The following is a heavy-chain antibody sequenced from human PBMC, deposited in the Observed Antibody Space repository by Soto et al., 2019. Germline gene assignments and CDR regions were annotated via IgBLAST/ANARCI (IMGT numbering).Heavy chain of an antibody. Sequence: QVQVVQSKAEVKKPGASVKVSCKTSGYTFTDYDINWVRQAPGQGLELMGWVSPDSGNAGDAQQFQGRVSMTSDTSTITVYMELTSLRSEDTAVYFCEVTTGYWGQGTMVTVSS. CDR1: GYTFTDYD. CDR2: VSPDSGNA. D-gene: IGHD3-9*01. J-gene: IGHJ4*02. CDR3: EVTTGY. V-gene: IGHV1-8*01.